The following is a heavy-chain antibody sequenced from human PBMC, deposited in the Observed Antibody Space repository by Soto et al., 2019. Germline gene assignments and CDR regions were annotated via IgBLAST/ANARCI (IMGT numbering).Heavy chain of an antibody. CDR2: INRDGTNT. Sequence: EVQVVESGGGLVQPGGSLRLSCAASGFPFSSSWMHWVRQSPGKGLEWVALINRDGTNTNYADSVKGRFTISRHNAKNTLYLQMNSLRAEDTGVYYCAPAELSWGQGTLVTVSS. D-gene: IGHD1-7*01. V-gene: IGHV3-74*01. CDR1: GFPFSSSW. J-gene: IGHJ5*02. CDR3: APAELS.